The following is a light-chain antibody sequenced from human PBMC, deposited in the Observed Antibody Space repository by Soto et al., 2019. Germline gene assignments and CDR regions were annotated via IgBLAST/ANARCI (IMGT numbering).Light chain of an antibody. CDR1: QDISNY. CDR3: QQNDYLPPIFT. V-gene: IGKV1-33*01. J-gene: IGKJ3*01. CDR2: DAS. Sequence: DIQMTQSPSSLSASVGDRVTITCQASQDISNYLNWYQQKPGKAPKLLIYDASNLETGVPSRFSGSGSGTDFTFTISSLQPEDIATYYCQQNDYLPPIFTFGPGTKVDIK.